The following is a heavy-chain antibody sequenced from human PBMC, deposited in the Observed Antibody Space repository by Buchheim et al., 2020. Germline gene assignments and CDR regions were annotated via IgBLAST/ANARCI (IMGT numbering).Heavy chain of an antibody. CDR1: GFTFSDYY. J-gene: IGHJ5*02. V-gene: IGHV3-11*01. CDR2: ISSSGSTI. CDR3: ASPLLHCGGSCYGEGYNWFDP. D-gene: IGHD2-15*01. Sequence: QVQLVESGGGLVKPGGSLRLSCAASGFTFSDYYMSWIRQAPGKGLEWVSYISSSGSTIYYADSVKGRFTISRDNVKNSLYLQMNSLRAEDTAVYYCASPLLHCGGSCYGEGYNWFDPWSQGTL.